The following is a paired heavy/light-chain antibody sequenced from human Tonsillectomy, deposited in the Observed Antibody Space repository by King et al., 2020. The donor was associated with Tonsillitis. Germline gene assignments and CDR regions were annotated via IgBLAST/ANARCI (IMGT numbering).Light chain of an antibody. CDR1: QNIKRY. V-gene: IGKV1-39*01. CDR3: QQSYRTPPT. Sequence: DIQMTQSPSSLSASVGDRVNITCRASQNIKRYLNWYQKKPGMAPNVLIYGESSLQSGVPSRFSGSGSGTDFTLTISSLHPEDSATYYCQQSYRTPPTFGQGTKLEIK. CDR2: GES. J-gene: IGKJ2*01.
Heavy chain of an antibody. CDR3: ARGGVPAAHSGGWFDP. D-gene: IGHD2-2*01. J-gene: IGHJ5*01. CDR1: GYTFTNYG. CDR2: ISAFNGDT. Sequence: QVQLVQSGAEVKKPGASVRVSCKASGYTFTNYGITWVRQAPGLGLEWLAWISAFNGDTNYAQKLQGRVTVTTDTSTSTAYMDLRSLTSDDTAIYYCARGGVPAAHSGGWFDPWGQGTLVTVSS. V-gene: IGHV1-18*01.